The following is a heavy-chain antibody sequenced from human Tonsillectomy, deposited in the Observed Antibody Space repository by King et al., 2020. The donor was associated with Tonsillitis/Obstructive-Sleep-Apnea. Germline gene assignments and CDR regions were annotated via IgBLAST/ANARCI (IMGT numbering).Heavy chain of an antibody. CDR3: AKAPYISGWAYQFDY. V-gene: IGHV3-23*04. Sequence: VQLVESGGGLVQPGGSLRISCAASGFTFSNFAMTWVRQAPGKGLEWVSAISGSGSSTYYADSVKGRFTISRDNSKNTLYLQMNSLRADDTAVYYCAKAPYISGWAYQFDYWGQGTLVTVSS. CDR2: ISGSGSST. CDR1: GFTFSNFA. D-gene: IGHD6-19*01. J-gene: IGHJ4*02.